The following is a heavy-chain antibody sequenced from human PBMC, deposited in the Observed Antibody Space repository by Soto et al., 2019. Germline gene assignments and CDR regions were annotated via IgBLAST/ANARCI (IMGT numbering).Heavy chain of an antibody. Sequence: QLQLQESGPGLVKPSETLSLTCTVSGGSISSSSYYWGWIRQPPGKGLEWIGSIYYSGSTYYNPSLKSPVTISVDTSKNQFSLKLSSVTAADTAVYYCASQDGYKYYYGMDVWGQGTTVTVSS. CDR1: GGSISSSSYY. J-gene: IGHJ6*02. D-gene: IGHD5-12*01. V-gene: IGHV4-39*01. CDR3: ASQDGYKYYYGMDV. CDR2: IYYSGST.